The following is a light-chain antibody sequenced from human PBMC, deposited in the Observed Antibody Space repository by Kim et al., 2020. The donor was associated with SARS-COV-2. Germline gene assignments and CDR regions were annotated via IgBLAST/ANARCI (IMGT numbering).Light chain of an antibody. CDR1: QNVRNS. CDR2: AAS. Sequence: SAFIGDRVTITCRSTQNVRNSINWYQQESVKPPNLLIYAASTFQSGVPSRFSGSGSGTDFTLTINGLQPEDFATYYCQQSYFTLLTFGGGTKLEI. CDR3: QQSYFTLLT. J-gene: IGKJ4*01. V-gene: IGKV1-39*01.